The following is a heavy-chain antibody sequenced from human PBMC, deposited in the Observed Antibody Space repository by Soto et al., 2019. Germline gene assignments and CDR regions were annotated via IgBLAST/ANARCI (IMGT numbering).Heavy chain of an antibody. J-gene: IGHJ6*03. Sequence: GGSLRLSCAASGFTFSSYAMSWVRQAPGKGLEWVSAISWNSAGIVYADSVKGRFTISRDNAKNSLYLQMTTLRAEDTAFYYCVKDASAHYLYSNTDVWGKGTTVTVSS. V-gene: IGHV3-9*01. D-gene: IGHD2-21*01. CDR2: ISWNSAGI. CDR3: VKDASAHYLYSNTDV. CDR1: GFTFSSYA.